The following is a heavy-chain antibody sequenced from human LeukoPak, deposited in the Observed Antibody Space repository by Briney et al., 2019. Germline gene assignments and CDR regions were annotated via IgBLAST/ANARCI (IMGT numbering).Heavy chain of an antibody. CDR3: ARDRGYCSSTSCPGRWFDP. J-gene: IGHJ5*02. CDR1: GGSFSGYY. D-gene: IGHD2-2*01. Sequence: PSETLSLTCAVYGGSFSGYYWSWIRQPPGKGLEWIGEINHSGSTNYNPSLKSRVTISVDTSKNQFSLKLSSVTAADTAVYYCARDRGYCSSTSCPGRWFDPWGQGTLVTVSS. V-gene: IGHV4-34*01. CDR2: INHSGST.